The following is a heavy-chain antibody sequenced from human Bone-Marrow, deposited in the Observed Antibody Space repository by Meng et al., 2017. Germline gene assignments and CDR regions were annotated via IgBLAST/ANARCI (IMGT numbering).Heavy chain of an antibody. Sequence: SVKVSCKASGYTFSSYAISWVRQAPGQGLEWMGGIIPIFGTANYAQKFQGRVTITTDESTSTAYMELSSLRSEDTAVYYCAREAFPPTRGTRGSREYYFDYWGQGTLVTVSS. D-gene: IGHD1-26*01. CDR2: IIPIFGTA. J-gene: IGHJ4*02. CDR3: AREAFPPTRGTRGSREYYFDY. CDR1: GYTFSSYA. V-gene: IGHV1-69*05.